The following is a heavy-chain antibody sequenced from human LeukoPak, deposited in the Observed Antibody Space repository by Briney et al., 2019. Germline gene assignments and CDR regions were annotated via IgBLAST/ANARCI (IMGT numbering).Heavy chain of an antibody. CDR1: GYTFTSYA. D-gene: IGHD3-10*01. CDR2: INAGNGNT. CDR3: ARVGHYYGSGSYYPH. V-gene: IGHV1-3*01. J-gene: IGHJ4*02. Sequence: ASVKVSCKASGYTFTSYAMHWVRQAPGQRLEWMGWINAGNGNTKYSQKFQGRVTITRDTSASTAYMELSSLRSEDTAVYYCARVGHYYGSGSYYPHWGQGTLVTVSS.